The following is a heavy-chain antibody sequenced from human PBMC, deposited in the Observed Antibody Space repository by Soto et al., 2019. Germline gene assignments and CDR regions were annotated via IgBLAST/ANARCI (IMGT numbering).Heavy chain of an antibody. CDR3: AKGESSVSARDFDP. J-gene: IGHJ5*02. CDR2: ITSSGAA. Sequence: DVQLLESGGDLAQPGGSLRLSCEASGFTFNNYALAWVRQAPGKGLEWVSGITSSGAAYYADSVKGRFTISRDNSKNTLYLQMNSLRAEDTAVYYCAKGESSVSARDFDPWGQGTLVTVSS. CDR1: GFTFNNYA. V-gene: IGHV3-23*01. D-gene: IGHD3-22*01.